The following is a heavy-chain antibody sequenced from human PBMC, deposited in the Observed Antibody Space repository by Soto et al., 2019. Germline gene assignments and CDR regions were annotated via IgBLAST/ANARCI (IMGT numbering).Heavy chain of an antibody. D-gene: IGHD6-13*01. CDR3: ARGWKGSSWLLYLGY. CDR2: INHSGST. V-gene: IGHV4-34*01. Sequence: SETLSLTCAVYGGSFSGYYWSWIRQPPGKGLEWIGEINHSGSTNYNPSLKSRVTISVDTSKNQFSLKLSSVTAADTAVYYCARGWKGSSWLLYLGYWGQGTLVTVSS. CDR1: GGSFSGYY. J-gene: IGHJ4*02.